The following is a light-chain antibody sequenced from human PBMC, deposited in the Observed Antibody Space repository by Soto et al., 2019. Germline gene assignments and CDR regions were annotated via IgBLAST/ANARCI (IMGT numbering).Light chain of an antibody. CDR1: QSIGTW. V-gene: IGKV1-5*01. Sequence: DIQVTQSPSTLSASVGDRVTITCGASQSIGTWLAWYQQKPGKAPKLLIFDASTLESGVPSRFSGSGSGTDFTLTISSLQPDDFATYYCQQYSDSSGAFGQGTTGDIK. CDR3: QQYSDSSGA. CDR2: DAS. J-gene: IGKJ1*01.